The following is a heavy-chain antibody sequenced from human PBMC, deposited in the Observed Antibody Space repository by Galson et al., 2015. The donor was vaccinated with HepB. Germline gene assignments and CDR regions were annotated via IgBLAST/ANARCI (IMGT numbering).Heavy chain of an antibody. CDR3: VRLAYCGGDCPD. D-gene: IGHD2-21*02. CDR1: GFTFSDYY. CDR2: IRNKAQSYTT. V-gene: IGHV3-72*01. J-gene: IGHJ4*02. Sequence: SLRLSCAVSGFTFSDYYMDWVRQAPGKGLEWVGRIRNKAQSYTTEYAASVKGRFTISRDDSKNSVYLQMNSLKTEDTAVYYCVRLAYCGGDCPDWGQGTLVTVSS.